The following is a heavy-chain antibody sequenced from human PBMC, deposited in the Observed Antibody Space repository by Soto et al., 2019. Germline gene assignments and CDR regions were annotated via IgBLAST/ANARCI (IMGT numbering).Heavy chain of an antibody. Sequence: QGQLVQSGAEVKKPGASVKVSCKVSGYTFSTYYMHWVRQAPGQGYEWMGIINPSGGSTTYAQKFQGRVTMTRDTSTTTVYMELSSLKSEDTAVYYCARYDYNGYYFDYWGQGTLVTVSS. J-gene: IGHJ4*02. CDR1: GYTFSTYY. CDR3: ARYDYNGYYFDY. CDR2: INPSGGST. D-gene: IGHD4-4*01. V-gene: IGHV1-46*01.